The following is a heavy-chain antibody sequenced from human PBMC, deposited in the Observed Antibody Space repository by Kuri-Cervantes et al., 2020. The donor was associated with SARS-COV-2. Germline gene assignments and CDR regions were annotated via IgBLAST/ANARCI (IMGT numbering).Heavy chain of an antibody. CDR1: GYTFTGYL. Sequence: ASVKVSCKASGYTFTGYLIHRVRQAPGQGLEWMGWIDPSSGGTNSAQNFQGRVTMTRDTSISTAYMELRRLRSDDTAVYYCARDEGKGGHCLGHWGQGTLVTVSS. CDR3: ARDEGKGGHCLGH. D-gene: IGHD2-21*01. CDR2: IDPSSGGT. V-gene: IGHV1-2*02. J-gene: IGHJ4*02.